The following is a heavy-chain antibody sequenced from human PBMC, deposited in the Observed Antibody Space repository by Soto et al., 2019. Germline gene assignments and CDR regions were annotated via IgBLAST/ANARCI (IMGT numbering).Heavy chain of an antibody. CDR1: GYIFVNYG. V-gene: IGHV1-18*01. CDR3: VMVDNYVTPTPQDV. Sequence: QVQLVQSGDEVKKPGASVKVSCKASGYIFVNYGIAWVRQAPGQGLEWMGWISPYTGNTHSASKVQGRLTMTTDTXTNTAYMDLGSLTSDDTAVYYCVMVDNYVTPTPQDVWGQGTTVTVSS. J-gene: IGHJ6*02. D-gene: IGHD3-16*01. CDR2: ISPYTGNT.